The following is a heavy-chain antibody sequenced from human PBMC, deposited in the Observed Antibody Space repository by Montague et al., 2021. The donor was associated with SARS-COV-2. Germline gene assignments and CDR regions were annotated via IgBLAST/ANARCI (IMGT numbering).Heavy chain of an antibody. V-gene: IGHV3-73*01. J-gene: IGHJ5*02. CDR2: IRSKANSYAT. CDR1: GFTFSGSA. Sequence: SLRLSCAASGFTFSGSAMHWVRQASGKGLEWVGRIRSKANSYATAYAASVKGRFTISRDDSKNTAYLQMNSLKTEDTAVYYCTRWNPPAMVREVGFDPWGHGTLVTVSS. D-gene: IGHD3-10*01. CDR3: TRWNPPAMVREVGFDP.